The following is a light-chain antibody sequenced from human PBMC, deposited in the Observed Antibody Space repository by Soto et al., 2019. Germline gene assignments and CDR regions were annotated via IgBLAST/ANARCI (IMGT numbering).Light chain of an antibody. CDR2: EGS. J-gene: IGLJ2*01. Sequence: QSALTQPASVSGSPGQSITISCTGTSSDVGSYNLVSWYQQHPGKAPKLMIYEGSKRRSGVSNRFSVSKSGNTASLTISGPRAEDEAEYYYCSYAGGTTLVVFGGGTKVTVL. V-gene: IGLV2-23*01. CDR1: SSDVGSYNL. CDR3: CSYAGGTTLVV.